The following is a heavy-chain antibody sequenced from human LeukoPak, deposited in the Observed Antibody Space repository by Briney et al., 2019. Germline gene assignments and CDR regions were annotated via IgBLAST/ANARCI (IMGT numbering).Heavy chain of an antibody. J-gene: IGHJ4*02. V-gene: IGHV4-38-2*02. Sequence: PGGSLRLSCAASGFTFSTFAMIWVRQPPGKGLEWIGSIYHSGSTYYNPSLRSRVTMSVDTSKNQFSLKLRSVTAADTAVYYCARDRIYGSGSDHFDYWGQGTLVTVSS. D-gene: IGHD3-10*01. CDR1: GFTFSTFAM. CDR2: IYHSGST. CDR3: ARDRIYGSGSDHFDY.